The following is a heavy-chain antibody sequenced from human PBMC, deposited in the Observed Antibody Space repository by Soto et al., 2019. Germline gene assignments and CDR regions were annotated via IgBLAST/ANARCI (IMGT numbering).Heavy chain of an antibody. Sequence: QVQLVQSGAEVTKPGASVKVSCRASGYTFTTYDINWVRQATGQGLEWMGWMSPNSGATGYAQKCQGRVTMTRDTSISTAYMELSNLRSEDTAIYYCARGVHAGVHVWGEETKVTVSS. V-gene: IGHV1-8*01. CDR2: MSPNSGAT. D-gene: IGHD3-3*01. CDR3: ARGVHAGVHV. CDR1: GYTFTTYD. J-gene: IGHJ6*01.